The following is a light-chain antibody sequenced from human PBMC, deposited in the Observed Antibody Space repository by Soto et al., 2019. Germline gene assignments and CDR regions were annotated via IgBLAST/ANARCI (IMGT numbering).Light chain of an antibody. Sequence: EIVMTQSPATLSVSPGESATLSCRASQSISSKLGWYQQRPGQAPRLLIYGASTRATGIPARFSGSGSGTEFTLTISSLQSEDSAVYYCQQYNSWTTITFGQGTRLEIK. V-gene: IGKV3-15*01. CDR2: GAS. J-gene: IGKJ5*01. CDR1: QSISSK. CDR3: QQYNSWTTIT.